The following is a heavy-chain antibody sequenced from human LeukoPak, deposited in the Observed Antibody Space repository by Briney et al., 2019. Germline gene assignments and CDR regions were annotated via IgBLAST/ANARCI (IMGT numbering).Heavy chain of an antibody. CDR2: MSYIGTA. V-gene: IGHV4-39*01. CDR1: GGSISSTSYY. J-gene: IGHJ5*02. Sequence: SETLSLTCTVSGGSISSTSYYCGWIRQPPGKGLEWIGSMSYIGTAYYNPSLKSRLTISVDTSNSQFSLKLTSVTAADTAVYYCARQGTLTSRRGGPSWFDPWGQNPGHRLL. CDR3: ARQGTLTSRRGGPSWFDP. D-gene: IGHD3-10*01.